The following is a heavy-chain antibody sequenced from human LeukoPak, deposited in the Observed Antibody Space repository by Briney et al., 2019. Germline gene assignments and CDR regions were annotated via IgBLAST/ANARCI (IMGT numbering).Heavy chain of an antibody. Sequence: GGSLRLSCAASGFTFDDYAMHWVRQAPGKGLEWVSGISWNSGSIGYADSVKGRFTISRDNAKNSLYLQMNSQRAEDTALYYCAKVACSSTSCYRLGDAFDIWGQGTMVTVSS. D-gene: IGHD2-2*02. CDR3: AKVACSSTSCYRLGDAFDI. V-gene: IGHV3-9*01. J-gene: IGHJ3*02. CDR2: ISWNSGSI. CDR1: GFTFDDYA.